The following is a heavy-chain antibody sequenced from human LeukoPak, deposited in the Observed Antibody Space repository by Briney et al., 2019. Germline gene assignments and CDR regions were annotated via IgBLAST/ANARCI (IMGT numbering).Heavy chain of an antibody. Sequence: ASVKVSCKASGYTFTSYGISWVRQAPGQGLEWTGWISAYNGNTNYAQKLQGRVTMTTDTSTSTAYMELRSLRSDDTAVYYCARGGVYFGESSSWSDYWGQGTLVTVSS. V-gene: IGHV1-18*01. CDR2: ISAYNGNT. CDR1: GYTFTSYG. D-gene: IGHD6-13*01. J-gene: IGHJ4*02. CDR3: ARGGVYFGESSSWSDY.